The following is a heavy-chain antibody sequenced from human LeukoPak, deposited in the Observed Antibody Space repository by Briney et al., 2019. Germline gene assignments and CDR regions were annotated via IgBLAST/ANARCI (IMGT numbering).Heavy chain of an antibody. CDR3: ARDGPPYSSGWYNYYYYMDV. V-gene: IGHV1-2*02. CDR1: GYTFTGYY. J-gene: IGHJ6*03. D-gene: IGHD6-19*01. CDR2: INPNSGGT. Sequence: ASVKVSCKASGYTFTGYYMHWVRQAPGQGLEWMGWINPNSGGTNYAQKFQGRVTMTRDTSISTAYMELSRLRSDDTAVYYCARDGPPYSSGWYNYYYYMDVWGKGTTVTVSS.